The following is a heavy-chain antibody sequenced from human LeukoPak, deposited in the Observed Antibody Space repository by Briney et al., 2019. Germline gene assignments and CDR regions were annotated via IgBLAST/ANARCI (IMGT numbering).Heavy chain of an antibody. D-gene: IGHD4-17*01. CDR2: INHSGST. J-gene: IGHJ6*02. CDR3: ARITVTTRRYYYGMDV. CDR1: GGSFSGYY. V-gene: IGHV4-34*01. Sequence: PSETLSLTCAVYGGSFSGYYWSWIRQPPGKGLEWIGEINHSGSTNYNPSLKSRVTISVDTSKNQFSLKLSSVTAADTAVYYCARITVTTRRYYYGMDVWGQGTTVTVSS.